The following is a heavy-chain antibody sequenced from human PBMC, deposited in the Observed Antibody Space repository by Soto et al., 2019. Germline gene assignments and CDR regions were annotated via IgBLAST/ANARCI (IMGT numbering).Heavy chain of an antibody. J-gene: IGHJ5*02. CDR3: ARGRFRRTWFDP. CDR2: MNPYSGNT. Sequence: QVQLVQSGAEVKKPGASVKVSCKASGYTFSDYDINWVRQAAGQGLEWMGWMNPYSGNTGYAQKFQGRVIMTIDTYITTAHLELSSLTFEDTAKYYCARGRFRRTWFDPWGQGTLVTVSS. D-gene: IGHD3-16*01. CDR1: GYTFSDYD. V-gene: IGHV1-8*01.